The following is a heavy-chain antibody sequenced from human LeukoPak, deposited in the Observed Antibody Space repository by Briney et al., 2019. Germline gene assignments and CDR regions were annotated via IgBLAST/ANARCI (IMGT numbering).Heavy chain of an antibody. V-gene: IGHV7-4-1*02. D-gene: IGHD6-19*01. CDR2: INTNTGNP. CDR1: GCTFTSYA. CDR3: ARLLRSSGWYYFDY. J-gene: IGHJ4*02. Sequence: ASVKVSCKASGCTFTSYAMNWVRQAPGQGLEWMGWINTNTGNPTYAQGFTGRFVFSLDTSVSTAYLQISSLKAEDTAVYYCARLLRSSGWYYFDYWGQGTLVTVSS.